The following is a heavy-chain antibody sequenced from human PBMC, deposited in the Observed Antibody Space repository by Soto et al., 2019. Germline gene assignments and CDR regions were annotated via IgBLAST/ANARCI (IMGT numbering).Heavy chain of an antibody. D-gene: IGHD4-4*01. J-gene: IGHJ6*02. CDR2: IYYSGST. V-gene: IGHV4-31*03. Sequence: PSETLSLTCTVSGGSISSGGYYWSWIRQHPGKGLEWIGYIYYSGSTYYNPSLKSRVTISVDTSKNQFSLKLSSVTAADTAVYYCARVPTTEDYYGMDVWGQGTTVTVSS. CDR1: GGSISSGGYY. CDR3: ARVPTTEDYYGMDV.